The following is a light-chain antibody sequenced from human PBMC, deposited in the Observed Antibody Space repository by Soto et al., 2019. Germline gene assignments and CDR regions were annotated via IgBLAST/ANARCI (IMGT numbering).Light chain of an antibody. V-gene: IGLV2-23*02. CDR1: SSDVGSYKL. CDR2: EVS. CDR3: CSYAGTSTHTV. J-gene: IGLJ7*01. Sequence: QSALTQPDSVSGSPGQSITISCTGTSSDVGSYKLVSWYQQHPGKAPKLMISEVSKRPSGISDRFSGSKSGSTASLTISGLQAEDEAAYYCCSYAGTSTHTVFGGGTQLTVL.